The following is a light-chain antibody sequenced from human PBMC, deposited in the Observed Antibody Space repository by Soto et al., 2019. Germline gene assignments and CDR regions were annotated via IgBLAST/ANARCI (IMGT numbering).Light chain of an antibody. CDR2: AVT. V-gene: IGLV2-14*02. CDR1: RGDVGAYNL. Sequence: QSALTQPASVSGSPGQSITISCTGTRGDVGAYNLVSWYQQHPGKAPKLMIYAVTNRPSGISNRFSGSKSGNTASLTISGVQAEDEADYYCNSYTSNNTYVFGTGTKVTVL. J-gene: IGLJ1*01. CDR3: NSYTSNNTYV.